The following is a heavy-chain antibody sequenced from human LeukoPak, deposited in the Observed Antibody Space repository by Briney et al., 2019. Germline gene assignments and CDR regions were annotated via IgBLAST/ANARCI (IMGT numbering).Heavy chain of an antibody. D-gene: IGHD1-26*01. CDR1: GGSISSYY. J-gene: IGHJ5*02. V-gene: IGHV4-59*01. CDR3: ARDGPVGATTAGFDP. CDR2: IYYSGST. Sequence: SETLSLTCTVSGGSISSYYWSWIRQPPGKGLEWIGYIYYSGSTNYNPSLKSRVTISVDTSKNQFSLKLSSVTAADTAVYYCARDGPVGATTAGFDPWGQGTLVTVPS.